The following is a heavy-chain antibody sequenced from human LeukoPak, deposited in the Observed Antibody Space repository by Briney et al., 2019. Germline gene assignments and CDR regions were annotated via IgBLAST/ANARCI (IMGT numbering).Heavy chain of an antibody. CDR2: INHSGIT. Sequence: SSETLSLTCAVYGGSFSDYYWSWIRQPPGKGLEYIGEINHSGITNYNPSLMSRVTISVDKSKNQFSLKLSSVTAADTAVYYCARGGGQIGYYFDYWGQGILVTVSS. J-gene: IGHJ4*02. CDR3: ARGGGQIGYYFDY. CDR1: GGSFSDYY. V-gene: IGHV4-34*01. D-gene: IGHD2-15*01.